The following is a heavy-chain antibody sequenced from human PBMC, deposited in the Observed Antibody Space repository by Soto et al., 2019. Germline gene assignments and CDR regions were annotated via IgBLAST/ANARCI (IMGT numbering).Heavy chain of an antibody. CDR2: ISGSGSST. J-gene: IGHJ4*02. D-gene: IGHD6-19*01. CDR1: GFTFSSYA. Sequence: GGSLRLSCAASGFTFSSYAMSWVRQAPGKGLEWVSAISGSGSSTYYADSVKGRFTISRDNSKNTLYLQMNSLRAEDTAVYYCARAAVAGTLYFDYCGQGTLVTVSS. CDR3: ARAAVAGTLYFDY. V-gene: IGHV3-23*01.